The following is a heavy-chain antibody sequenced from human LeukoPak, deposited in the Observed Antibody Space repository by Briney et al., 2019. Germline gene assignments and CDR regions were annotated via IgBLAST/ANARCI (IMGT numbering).Heavy chain of an antibody. Sequence: SSETLSLTCAVYGGSFSGYYWSWIRQPPGKGLERIGEINHSGSTNYNPSLKSRVTISVDTSKNQFSLKLSSVTAADTAVYYCARQQWLVRVLLYWGQGTLVTVSS. CDR2: INHSGST. CDR3: ARQQWLVRVLLY. J-gene: IGHJ4*02. V-gene: IGHV4-34*01. D-gene: IGHD6-19*01. CDR1: GGSFSGYY.